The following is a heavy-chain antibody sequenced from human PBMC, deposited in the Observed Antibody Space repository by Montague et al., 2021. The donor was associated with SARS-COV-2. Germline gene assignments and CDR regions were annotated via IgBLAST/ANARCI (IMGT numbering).Heavy chain of an antibody. J-gene: IGHJ4*02. D-gene: IGHD1-14*01. CDR3: ARGALPPGSFDY. CDR1: GFTVSSNY. V-gene: IGHV3-53*01. CDR2: IYSGGST. Sequence: SLSLSFAASGFTVSSNYMSWVRQAPGKGLEWVSVIYSGGSTYYADSVKGRFTISRDNSKNTLYLQMNSLRAEDTAVYYCARGALPPGSFDYWGQGTLVTVSS.